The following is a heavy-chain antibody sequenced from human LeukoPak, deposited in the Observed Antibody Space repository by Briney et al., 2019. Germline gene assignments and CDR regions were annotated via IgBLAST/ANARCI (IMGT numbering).Heavy chain of an antibody. V-gene: IGHV4-34*01. CDR1: GGSFSGYY. CDR2: INHSGST. J-gene: IGHJ4*02. Sequence: SEALSLTCAVYGGSFSGYYWSWIRQPPGKGLEWIGEINHSGSTNYNPSLKSRVTISVDTSKNQFSLKLSSVTAADTAVYYCARVPGDYWGQGTLVTVSS. CDR3: ARVPGDY. D-gene: IGHD1-14*01.